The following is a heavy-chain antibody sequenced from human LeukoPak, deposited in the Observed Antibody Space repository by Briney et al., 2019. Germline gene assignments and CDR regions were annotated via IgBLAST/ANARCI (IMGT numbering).Heavy chain of an antibody. V-gene: IGHV3-53*01. Sequence: GGSLRLSCAASGFTVSTNYMSGVRPAPAKGREWVSIIYSGDRTYYADSVKGRFTISIDNSKNTLSLPMNRLRAEDTAMYYCARDTGGTFDFWGQGTLVTVSS. CDR1: GFTVSTNY. CDR2: IYSGDRT. D-gene: IGHD2-8*02. CDR3: ARDTGGTFDF. J-gene: IGHJ4*02.